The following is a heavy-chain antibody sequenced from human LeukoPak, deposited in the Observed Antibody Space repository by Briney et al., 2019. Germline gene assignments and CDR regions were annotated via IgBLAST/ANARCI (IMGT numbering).Heavy chain of an antibody. CDR1: GGSISGYY. V-gene: IGHV4-59*01. CDR2: IYYSGNT. J-gene: IGHJ4*02. CDR3: ARVSGYDWESFYDY. Sequence: SETLSLTCTVSGGSISGYYWNWIRQPPGKGLEWIGYIYYSGNTNYNPSLKSRVTISLDTSKNPFSLKLSSVTAADTAVYYCARVSGYDWESFYDYWGQGTLVTVSS. D-gene: IGHD5-12*01.